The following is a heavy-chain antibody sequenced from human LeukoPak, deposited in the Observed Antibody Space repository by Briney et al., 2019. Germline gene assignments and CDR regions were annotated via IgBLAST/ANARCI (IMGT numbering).Heavy chain of an antibody. CDR2: INPNSGGT. J-gene: IGHJ4*02. D-gene: IGHD6-19*01. V-gene: IGHV1-2*02. CDR1: GYTFTDFY. Sequence: ASVKVSCKASGYTFTDFYIHWVRQAPGQGLEWMGWINPNSGGTNYAQKFQGRVTMTRDTSIRTAYMELSRLRSDDTAVYYCARRVGSAWLYYFDCWGQGILVTVSS. CDR3: ARRVGSAWLYYFDC.